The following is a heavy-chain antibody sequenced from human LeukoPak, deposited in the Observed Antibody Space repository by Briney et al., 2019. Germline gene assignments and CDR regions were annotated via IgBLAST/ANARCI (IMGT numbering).Heavy chain of an antibody. D-gene: IGHD2-21*02. J-gene: IGHJ1*01. CDR2: ISWNSGSI. Sequence: GGSLRLSCAASGFTFDDYAMHWVRQAPGKGLEWVSGISWNSGSIGYADSVKGRFTISRDNAKNSLYLQMNSLRAEDTALYYCAKDMGAGDCGGDCTSYFQHWGQGTLVTVSS. CDR1: GFTFDDYA. CDR3: AKDMGAGDCGGDCTSYFQH. V-gene: IGHV3-9*01.